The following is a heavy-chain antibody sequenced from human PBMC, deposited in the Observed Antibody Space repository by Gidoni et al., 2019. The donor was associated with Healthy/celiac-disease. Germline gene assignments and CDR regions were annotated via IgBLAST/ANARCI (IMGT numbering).Heavy chain of an antibody. CDR3: ARDPHLVRYFDWLSKDDAFDI. CDR2: INHSGST. Sequence: QVQLQQWGAGLLKPSETLSLTCAAYGGSVSGYYWRWIRQPPGKGLEWIGVINHSGSTNYNPSLKSRVTISVDTSKNQFSLKLSAVTAADTAVYYCARDPHLVRYFDWLSKDDAFDIWGQGTMVTVSS. V-gene: IGHV4-34*01. J-gene: IGHJ3*02. D-gene: IGHD3-9*01. CDR1: GGSVSGYY.